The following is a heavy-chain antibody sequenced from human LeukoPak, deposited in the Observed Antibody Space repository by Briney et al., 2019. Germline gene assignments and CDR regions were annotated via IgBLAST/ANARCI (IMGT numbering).Heavy chain of an antibody. Sequence: TSSETLSLTCTVSGGSISSYYWSWIRQPPGKGLEWIGFLSYSGDTNYNPSLKSRVTISVDKSKNQFSLNLNSVTASDTAVYYCARDLLQSGGRGAFDIWGQGTVVTVSS. CDR1: GGSISSYY. D-gene: IGHD3-10*01. J-gene: IGHJ3*02. CDR2: LSYSGDT. CDR3: ARDLLQSGGRGAFDI. V-gene: IGHV4-59*01.